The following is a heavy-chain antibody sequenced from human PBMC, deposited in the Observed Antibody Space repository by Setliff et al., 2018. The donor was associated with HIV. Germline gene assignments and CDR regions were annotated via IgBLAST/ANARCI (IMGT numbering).Heavy chain of an antibody. V-gene: IGHV1-2*02. CDR3: ARDVFAYYYGSGSYIDY. CDR1: GYTFTGYY. CDR2: INPNSGGT. J-gene: IGHJ4*02. D-gene: IGHD3-10*01. Sequence: VASVKVSCKASGYTFTGYYMHWVRQAPGQGLEWMGWINPNSGGTNYAQKFQGRVTMTRDTSISTAYMELSRLGSDDTAVYYCARDVFAYYYGSGSYIDYWGQGTLVTVSS.